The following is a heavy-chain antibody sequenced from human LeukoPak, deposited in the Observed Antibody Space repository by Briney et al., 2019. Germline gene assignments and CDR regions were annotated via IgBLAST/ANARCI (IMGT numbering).Heavy chain of an antibody. CDR1: GFTFSSYA. CDR2: ISGSGGST. V-gene: IGHV3-23*01. Sequence: GRSLRLSCAASGFTFSSYAMSWVRQAPGKGLEWVSAISGSGGSTYYADSVKGRFTISRDNSKNTLYLQMNSLRAEDTAVYYCAKESLDYGDYPIRHWGQGTLVTVSS. J-gene: IGHJ4*02. CDR3: AKESLDYGDYPIRH. D-gene: IGHD4-17*01.